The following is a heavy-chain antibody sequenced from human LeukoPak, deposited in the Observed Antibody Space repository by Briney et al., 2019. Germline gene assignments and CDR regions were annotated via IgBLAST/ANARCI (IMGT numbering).Heavy chain of an antibody. CDR1: GYSISSGYY. CDR2: IYPSGST. J-gene: IGHJ4*02. CDR3: ARFKGYSFDY. V-gene: IGHV4-38-2*02. D-gene: IGHD5-12*01. Sequence: SETLSLTCTVSGYSISSGYYWGWIRQPPGKGLEWIGSIYPSGSTYYNPSLKSRVTISVDTSKNQFSLKLSSVTAADTAVYYCARFKGYSFDYWGQGTLVTVSS.